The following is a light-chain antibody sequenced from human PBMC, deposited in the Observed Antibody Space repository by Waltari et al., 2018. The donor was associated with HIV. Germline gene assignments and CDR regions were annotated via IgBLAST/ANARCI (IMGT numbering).Light chain of an antibody. J-gene: IGLJ1*01. CDR3: SSYTSSHTQV. V-gene: IGLV2-14*03. Sequence: QSALPQPPSVYGSPGQSITLSCTETLSDVGAFHHVSWYQQHPGKAPKFIIYDVNKRPSGVSNRFSGSKSGNTASLTISGLQAEDEADYYCSSYTSSHTQVFGSGTKVTVL. CDR1: LSDVGAFHH. CDR2: DVN.